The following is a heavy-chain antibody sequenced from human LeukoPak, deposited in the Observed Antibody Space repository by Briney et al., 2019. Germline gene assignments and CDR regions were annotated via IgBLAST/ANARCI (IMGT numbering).Heavy chain of an antibody. CDR3: ARPHGGSGSCDY. V-gene: IGHV1-2*02. Sequence: ASVKVSCKASGYTFTGYYVHWVRQAPGQGLEWMGWINPNSGGTNYAQKFQGRVTMTRDTSISTAYMELSRLRSDDTAVYYCARPHGGSGSCDYWGQGTLVTVSS. J-gene: IGHJ4*02. CDR1: GYTFTGYY. CDR2: INPNSGGT. D-gene: IGHD3-10*01.